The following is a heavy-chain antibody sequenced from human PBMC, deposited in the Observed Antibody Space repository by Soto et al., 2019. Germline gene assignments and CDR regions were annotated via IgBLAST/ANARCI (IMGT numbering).Heavy chain of an antibody. Sequence: VQLQESGPGLVKPSQTLSLTCTVSGDSITSGDYYWSWIRQPPGKGLEWIGYIYYSGNTNYNPSLKSRVILSVDTSKTQFSLKLTSGTAADTAVYYCASFVGLLWGGVSPAESWGSYYFDNWGQGTLVTVSS. CDR2: IYYSGNT. D-gene: IGHD2-8*01. CDR3: ASFVGLLWGGVSPAESWGSYYFDN. J-gene: IGHJ4*02. CDR1: GDSITSGDYY. V-gene: IGHV4-30-4*01.